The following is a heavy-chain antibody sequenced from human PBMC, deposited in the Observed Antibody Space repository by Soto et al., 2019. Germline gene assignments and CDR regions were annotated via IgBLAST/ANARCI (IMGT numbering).Heavy chain of an antibody. CDR2: MYYRGNT. J-gene: IGHJ2*01. CDR3: ARQQGVSSCIHWYFDL. V-gene: IGHV4-59*08. CDR1: GGSISNYS. Sequence: QVQLQESGPGLVKPSETLSLTCTVSGGSISNYSWSWIRQPPGKGLEWIGYMYYRGNTNYNPSLKRRATLSVDTSKTHFSLRMRYVTAADTAVYYCARQQGVSSCIHWYFDLWGRGTLVTVSS. D-gene: IGHD3-10*01.